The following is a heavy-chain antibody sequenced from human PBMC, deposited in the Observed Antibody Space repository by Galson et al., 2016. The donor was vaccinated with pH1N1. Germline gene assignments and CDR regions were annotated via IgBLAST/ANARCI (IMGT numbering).Heavy chain of an antibody. CDR2: ISPGSTKT. V-gene: IGHV1-3*01. CDR3: ARDLMGGTYAADY. D-gene: IGHD1-26*01. J-gene: IGHJ4*02. Sequence: SVKVSCKASGYTFTRYGMHWVRQAPGQSLEWMGWISPGSTKTKYSQKFQGRVTVTRDSSATTAYMELGSLTFDDTAVYYCARDLMGGTYAADYWGQGTLVTVSS. CDR1: GYTFTRYG.